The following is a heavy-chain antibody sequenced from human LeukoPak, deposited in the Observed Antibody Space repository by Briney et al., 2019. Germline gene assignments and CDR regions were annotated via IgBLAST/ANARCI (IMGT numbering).Heavy chain of an antibody. CDR2: IYYRGSN. CDR1: GGSINNYY. CDR3: ARGGDYGDLRYFDY. Sequence: PSDTLSLTCTLSGGSINNYYWSWIRQPPGKGLEWIGYIYYRGSNNYTPSLKSRVTFSVDTSKNQFSLKLNSVTAADTAVYYCARGGDYGDLRYFDYWGQGTLVTVSS. J-gene: IGHJ4*02. V-gene: IGHV4-59*07. D-gene: IGHD4-17*01.